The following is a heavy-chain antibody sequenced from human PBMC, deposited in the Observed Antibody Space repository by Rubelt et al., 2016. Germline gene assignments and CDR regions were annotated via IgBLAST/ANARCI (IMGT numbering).Heavy chain of an antibody. CDR1: GYTFTSSG. V-gene: IGHV1-18*01. CDR3: ASESSYSSSSNVDS. Sequence: VQLVQSGAEVKKPGASVKVSCKASGYTFTSSGISWVRQSPGQGLEWMVWISAYYGNTNYAQKRKGRVSTTRAPSTRTAYMEMSSVRSDDTAVYNCASESSYSSSSNVDSWGQGSWVTVSS. CDR2: ISAYYGNT. J-gene: IGHJ4*02. D-gene: IGHD6-13*01.